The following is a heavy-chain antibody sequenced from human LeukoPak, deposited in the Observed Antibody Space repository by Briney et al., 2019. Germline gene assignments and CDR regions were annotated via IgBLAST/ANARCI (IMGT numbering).Heavy chain of an antibody. CDR1: GYTFTSYD. V-gene: IGHV1-8*01. CDR3: ARASGEWLVRIWVNWFDP. J-gene: IGHJ5*02. CDR2: MNPNSGNT. Sequence: ASVKVSCKASGYTFTSYDINWVRQATGQGPEWMGWMNPNSGNTGYAQKFQGRVTMTRNTSISTAYMELSSLRSEDTAVYYCARASGEWLVRIWVNWFDPWGQGTLVTVSS. D-gene: IGHD6-19*01.